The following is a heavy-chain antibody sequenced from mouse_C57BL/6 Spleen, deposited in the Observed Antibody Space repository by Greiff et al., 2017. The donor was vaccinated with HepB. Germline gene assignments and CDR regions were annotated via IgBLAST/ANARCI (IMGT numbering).Heavy chain of an antibody. D-gene: IGHD2-2*01. Sequence: VQLQQSGPVLVKPGASVKMSCKASGYTFTDYYMNWVKQSHGKSLEWIGVINPYNGGTSYNQKFKGKPTLTVDKSSSTAYMELNSLTSEDSAVYYCARERGLRRGAMDYWGQGTSVTVSS. CDR2: INPYNGGT. J-gene: IGHJ4*01. CDR1: GYTFTDYY. CDR3: ARERGLRRGAMDY. V-gene: IGHV1-19*01.